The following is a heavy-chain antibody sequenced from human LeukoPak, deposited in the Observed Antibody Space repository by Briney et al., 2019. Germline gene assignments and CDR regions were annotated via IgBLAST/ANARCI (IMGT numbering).Heavy chain of an antibody. J-gene: IGHJ4*02. CDR3: AKPLDEYFDF. V-gene: IGHV3-30*18. CDR2: TTYDGTTK. CDR1: GFTFSNYG. Sequence: PGRSLRLSCVVSGFTFSNYGMHWVRQAPGKGLHWVALTTYDGTTKYYADSVKGRFTLSKGNSRNTLYLQMNSLKVEDTAIYYCAKPLDEYFDFWGQGTLVTVSS.